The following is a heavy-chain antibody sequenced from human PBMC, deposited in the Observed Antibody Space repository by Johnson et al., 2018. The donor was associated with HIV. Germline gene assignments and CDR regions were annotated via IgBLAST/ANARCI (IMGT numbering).Heavy chain of an antibody. CDR2: IGTAGDT. D-gene: IGHD6-19*01. Sequence: VQLVESGGGLVQPGGSLRLSCAASGFTFSSYDMHWVRQATGKGLEWVSAIGTAGDTYYPGSVKGRFTISRDNSKNTLHLQMNSLRAEDTAVYYCAKDREWLVPTPLDAFDIWGQGTMVTVSS. J-gene: IGHJ3*02. CDR1: GFTFSSYD. CDR3: AKDREWLVPTPLDAFDI. V-gene: IGHV3-13*01.